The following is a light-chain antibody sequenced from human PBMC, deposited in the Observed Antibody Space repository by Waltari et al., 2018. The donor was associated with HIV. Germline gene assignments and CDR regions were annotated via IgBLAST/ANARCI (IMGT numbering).Light chain of an antibody. CDR3: QQRANWLT. CDR2: DAT. Sequence: DIVLTQSPATLSLSPGERATLSCRASQSVGNMLGWYQQKPGQAPRLLFYDATSRATGIPARFSGSGSGTDFTLTISSLEPEDFAVYYCQQRANWLTFGGGTKVEI. J-gene: IGKJ4*01. CDR1: QSVGNM. V-gene: IGKV3D-11*03.